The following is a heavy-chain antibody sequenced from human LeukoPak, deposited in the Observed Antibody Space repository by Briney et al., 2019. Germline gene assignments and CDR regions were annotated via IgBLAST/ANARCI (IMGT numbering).Heavy chain of an antibody. D-gene: IGHD6-25*01. CDR3: ARGQRNPDY. V-gene: IGHV4-38-2*01. CDR2: IYHSGST. CDR1: GYSISSGYY. Sequence: SETLSLTCAVSGYSISSGYYWGWIRQPPGKGLEWIGSIYHSGSTYYNPSLKSRVTISVDTSKSQFSLKLSSVTAADTAVYYCARGQRNPDYWGQGTLVTVSS. J-gene: IGHJ4*02.